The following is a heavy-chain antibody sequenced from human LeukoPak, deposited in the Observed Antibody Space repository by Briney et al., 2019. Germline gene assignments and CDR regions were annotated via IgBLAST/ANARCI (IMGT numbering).Heavy chain of an antibody. D-gene: IGHD1-7*01. CDR3: ARVTPGTGTTLGY. V-gene: IGHV3-21*01. CDR1: GFTFRSYS. Sequence: GSLRLSCGASGFTFRSYSMNWVRPAPGKGLEWVSSISSSSSYIYYADSVKGRFTISRDNAKNSLYLQMNSLRAEDTAVYYCARVTPGTGTTLGYWGQGTLVTVSS. CDR2: ISSSSSYI. J-gene: IGHJ4*02.